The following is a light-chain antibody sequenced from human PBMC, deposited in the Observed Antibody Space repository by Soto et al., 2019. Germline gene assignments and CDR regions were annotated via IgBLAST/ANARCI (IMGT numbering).Light chain of an antibody. J-gene: IGKJ5*01. CDR3: QQYNTYAT. CDR2: KAS. Sequence: DIQMTQSPSTLSGSVGDRVTNTCRASQTISSWLAWYQQKPGKAPKLLIYKASTLKTGVPSRFSGSGSGSEFNFTITGLQPDDFATYFCQQYNTYATFGQGTRLEI. V-gene: IGKV1-5*03. CDR1: QTISSW.